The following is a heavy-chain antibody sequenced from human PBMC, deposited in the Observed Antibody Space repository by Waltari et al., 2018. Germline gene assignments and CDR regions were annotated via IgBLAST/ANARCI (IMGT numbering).Heavy chain of an antibody. J-gene: IGHJ4*02. CDR1: GYSLSSGSY. CDR2: IYHSGST. V-gene: IGHV4-38-2*01. Sequence: QVQLQESGPGLVKPSETLSLTCAVSGYSLSSGSYWGWIRQPPGKGLEWIGSIYHSGSTYYNPSLKSRVTISVDTSKNQFSLKLSSVTAADTAVYYCARQSDSSGYCGYWGQGTLVTVSS. D-gene: IGHD3-22*01. CDR3: ARQSDSSGYCGY.